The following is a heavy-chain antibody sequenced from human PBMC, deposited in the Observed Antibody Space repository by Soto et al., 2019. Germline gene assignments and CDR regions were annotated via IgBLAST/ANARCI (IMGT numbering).Heavy chain of an antibody. D-gene: IGHD1-7*01. CDR2: MYHSGST. J-gene: IGHJ5*02. V-gene: IGHV4-4*02. Sequence: SETLSLTCAVSGASISSNNWWSWVRQPPGKGLEWIGEMYHSGSTNYNPSLKSRVTIAVDKSKNQFSLKLSSVTAADTAVSHCARVSWNYGANWLDPCGQGPLVTVYS. CDR1: GASISSNNW. CDR3: ARVSWNYGANWLDP.